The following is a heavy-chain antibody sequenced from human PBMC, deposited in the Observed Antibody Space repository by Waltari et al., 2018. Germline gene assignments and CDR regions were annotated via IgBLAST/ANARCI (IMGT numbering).Heavy chain of an antibody. CDR3: ARSAVAAEDWFDP. Sequence: EVQLLESGGGLVQPGGSLRLSCTASGLSFSTYGITWVRQAPGKGLEWVSSISPNSISTYYADSGKGRFTISRDNSKSTVILQLSSLRSEDTAVYYCARSAVAAEDWFDPWGQGTLVTVSS. V-gene: IGHV3-23*01. CDR1: GLSFSTYG. J-gene: IGHJ5*02. CDR2: ISPNSIST. D-gene: IGHD6-19*01.